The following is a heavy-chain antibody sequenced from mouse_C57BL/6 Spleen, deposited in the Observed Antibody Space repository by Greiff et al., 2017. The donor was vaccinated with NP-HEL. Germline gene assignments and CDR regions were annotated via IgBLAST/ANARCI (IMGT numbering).Heavy chain of an antibody. Sequence: EVQLQQSGPELVKPGASVKISCKASGYTFTDYYMNWVKQSHGKSLEWIGDINPNNGGTSYNQKFKGKATLTVDKSSSTAYMELRSLTSEDSAGYYCARGYGNYLLDYWGQGTTLTVSS. D-gene: IGHD2-10*02. CDR1: GYTFTDYY. CDR3: ARGYGNYLLDY. J-gene: IGHJ2*01. CDR2: INPNNGGT. V-gene: IGHV1-26*01.